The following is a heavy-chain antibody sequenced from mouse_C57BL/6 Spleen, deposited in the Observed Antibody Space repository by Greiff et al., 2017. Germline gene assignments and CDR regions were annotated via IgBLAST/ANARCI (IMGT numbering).Heavy chain of an antibody. J-gene: IGHJ1*03. CDR2: ISDGGSYT. V-gene: IGHV5-4*01. CDR1: GFTFSSYA. CDR3: ARGLYDYDRSYWYCDV. Sequence: DVQLVESGGGLVKPGGSLKLSCAASGFTFSSYAMSWVRQTPEKRLEWVATISDGGSYTYYPDNVKGRFTISRDNAKNNLYLQMSHLKSEDTAMYYCARGLYDYDRSYWYCDVWGTGTTVTVSS. D-gene: IGHD2-4*01.